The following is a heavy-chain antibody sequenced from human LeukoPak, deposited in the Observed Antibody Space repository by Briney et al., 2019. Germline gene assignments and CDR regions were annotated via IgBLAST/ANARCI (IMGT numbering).Heavy chain of an antibody. V-gene: IGHV3-23*01. D-gene: IGHD2-21*02. CDR2: FSGSGGRT. Sequence: PGGSLRLSCEASGFTFATYPMSWVRQAPGKGLEWVSTFSGSGGRTLYADSVKGRFTISRDNSKNTLSLQMNSLRAEDTAVYYCARAAYCGGDCPRYFQHWGQGTLVTVSS. CDR3: ARAAYCGGDCPRYFQH. J-gene: IGHJ1*01. CDR1: GFTFATYP.